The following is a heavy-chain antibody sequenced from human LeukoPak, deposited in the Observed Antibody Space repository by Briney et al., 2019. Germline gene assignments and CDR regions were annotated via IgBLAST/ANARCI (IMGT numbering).Heavy chain of an antibody. D-gene: IGHD3-10*01. V-gene: IGHV1-18*01. CDR2: ISAYNGNT. Sequence: ASVKVSCKASGYTFTSYGISWVRQAPGQGLEWMGWISAYNGNTNYAQELQGRVTMTTDTSTSTAYMELRSLRSDDTAVYYCARDQYRFGELSPYYYGMDVWGQGTTVTVSS. CDR3: ARDQYRFGELSPYYYGMDV. CDR1: GYTFTSYG. J-gene: IGHJ6*02.